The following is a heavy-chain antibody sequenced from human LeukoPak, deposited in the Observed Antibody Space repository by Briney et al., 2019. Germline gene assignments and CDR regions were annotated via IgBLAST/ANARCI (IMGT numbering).Heavy chain of an antibody. D-gene: IGHD2/OR15-2a*01. J-gene: IGHJ4*02. CDR2: INHSGST. V-gene: IGHV4-34*01. CDR3: AVLQSHRPLDY. CDR1: GGSFSGYY. Sequence: LETLSLTCAVYGGSFSGYYWSWIRQPPGKGLEWIGEINHSGSTNYNPSLKSRVTISVDTSNNQFSLKLTSVTAADTAVYFCAVLQSHRPLDYWGQGTLVTVSS.